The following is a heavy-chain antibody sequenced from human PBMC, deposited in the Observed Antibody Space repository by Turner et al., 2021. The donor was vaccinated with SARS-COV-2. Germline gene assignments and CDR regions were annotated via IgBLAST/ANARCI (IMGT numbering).Heavy chain of an antibody. V-gene: IGHV3-30*04. CDR1: GFTFSSYA. CDR3: ARDGGSFWGDLAWGGYYYYAMDV. CDR2: ISYDGSNK. D-gene: IGHD3-3*01. J-gene: IGHJ6*02. Sequence: VQLVESGGGLVKPGGSLRLSCAASGFTFSSYAMHWVRQAPGKGLEWVAVISYDGSNKYYADSVKGRFTISRDNSKNTLYLQMNSLRAEDTAVYYCARDGGSFWGDLAWGGYYYYAMDVWGQGTTVTVSS.